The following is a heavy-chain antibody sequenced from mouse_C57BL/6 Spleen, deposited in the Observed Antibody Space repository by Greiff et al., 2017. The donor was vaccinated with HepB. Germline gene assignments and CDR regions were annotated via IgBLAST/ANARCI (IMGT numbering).Heavy chain of an antibody. Sequence: EVQVQQSGPELVKPGASVKISCKASGYTFTDYYMNWVKQSHGKSLEWIGDINPNNGGTSYNQKFKGKATLTVDKSSSTAYMELRSLTSEDSAVYYCARGLFDYWGQGTTLTVSS. D-gene: IGHD3-1*01. CDR2: INPNNGGT. V-gene: IGHV1-26*01. CDR3: ARGLFDY. CDR1: GYTFTDYY. J-gene: IGHJ2*01.